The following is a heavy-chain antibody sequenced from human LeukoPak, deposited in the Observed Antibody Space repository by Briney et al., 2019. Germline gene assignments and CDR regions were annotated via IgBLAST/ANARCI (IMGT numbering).Heavy chain of an antibody. V-gene: IGHV3-74*01. CDR3: ARVGCGGDCYSAYYYYYMDV. Sequence: GGSLRLSCAASGFTFSDSYMSWIRQSPGKGLVWVSRINSDGSSTSYADSVKGRFTISRDNAKNTLYLQMNSLRAEDTAVYYCARVGCGGDCYSAYYYYYMDVWGKGTTVTISS. CDR1: GFTFSDSY. D-gene: IGHD2-21*02. CDR2: INSDGSST. J-gene: IGHJ6*03.